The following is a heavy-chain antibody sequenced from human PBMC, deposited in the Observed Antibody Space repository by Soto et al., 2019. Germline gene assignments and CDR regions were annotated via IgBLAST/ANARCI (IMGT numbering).Heavy chain of an antibody. CDR3: ARDRCTSSSCYSWFDP. J-gene: IGHJ5*02. CDR1: GGSISSGDYY. Sequence: SETLSLTCTVSGGSISSGDYYWSWIRQPPGKGLEWIGYIDYSGITYYNSSLKSRLNILVDTSKNQFSLKLSSVTAADTAVYYCARDRCTSSSCYSWFDPWGQGTLVTVSS. D-gene: IGHD2-2*01. V-gene: IGHV4-30-4*01. CDR2: IDYSGIT.